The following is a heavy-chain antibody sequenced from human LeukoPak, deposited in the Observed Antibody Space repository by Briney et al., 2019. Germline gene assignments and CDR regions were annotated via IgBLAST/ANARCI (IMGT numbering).Heavy chain of an antibody. J-gene: IGHJ3*02. D-gene: IGHD5-12*01. V-gene: IGHV3-30*04. CDR3: ARGSSGYVDAFDI. CDR1: GFTFSSYA. CDR2: ISYDRSNK. Sequence: GGSLRLSCAASGFTFSSYAMHWVRQAPGKGLEWVAVISYDRSNKYYADSVKGRFTISRDNSKKTLYLQMNSLRADDTAVYYCARGSSGYVDAFDIWGQGTMATVSA.